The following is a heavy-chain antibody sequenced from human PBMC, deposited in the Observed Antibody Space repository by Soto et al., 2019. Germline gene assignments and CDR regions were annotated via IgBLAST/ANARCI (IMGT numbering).Heavy chain of an antibody. V-gene: IGHV1-18*01. CDR1: GYTFTSYG. CDR3: ARGHPEQWSLYYFDL. J-gene: IGHJ4*02. Sequence: ASVKVSCNASGYTFTSYGIGWVRQAPGQGLEWMGWISAYNGNTNYAQKLQGRVTMTTDTSTSTAYMELRSLRSDDTAVYYCARGHPEQWSLYYFDLWGQGTLIT. D-gene: IGHD6-19*01. CDR2: ISAYNGNT.